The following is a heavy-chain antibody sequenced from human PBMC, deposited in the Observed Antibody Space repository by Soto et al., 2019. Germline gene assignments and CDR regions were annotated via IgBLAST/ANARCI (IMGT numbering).Heavy chain of an antibody. CDR2: IIPIFGTA. CDR3: ALRRKRGITDDAFDI. Sequence: GASVKVSCKASGGTFSSYAISWVRQAPGQGLEWMGGIIPIFGTANYAQKFLGRVTITADESTSTAYMELSSLRSEDTAVYYCALRRKRGITDDAFDIWGQGTMVTVSS. CDR1: GGTFSSYA. J-gene: IGHJ3*02. D-gene: IGHD3-10*01. V-gene: IGHV1-69*13.